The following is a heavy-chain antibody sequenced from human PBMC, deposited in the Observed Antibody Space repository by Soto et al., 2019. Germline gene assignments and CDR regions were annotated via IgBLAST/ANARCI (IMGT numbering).Heavy chain of an antibody. J-gene: IGHJ6*02. CDR3: ARLRSHCSSTSCYTLYYYYGMDV. CDR2: IDWDDDK. CDR1: GFSLSTSGMC. D-gene: IGHD2-2*02. V-gene: IGHV2-70*01. Sequence: SGPTLVNPTQTLTLTCTFSGFSLSTSGMCVSWIRQPPGKGLEWLALIDWDDDKYYSTSLKTRLTISKDTSKNQVVLTMTNMDPVDTATYYCARLRSHCSSTSCYTLYYYYGMDVWGQGTTVTVSS.